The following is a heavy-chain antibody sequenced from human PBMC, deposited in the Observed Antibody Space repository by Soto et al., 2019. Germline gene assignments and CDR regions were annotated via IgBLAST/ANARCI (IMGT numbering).Heavy chain of an antibody. CDR3: ALRYFDWLLPTDFDY. J-gene: IGHJ4*02. Sequence: SETLSLTCAVYGGSFSGYYWSWIRQPPGKGLEWIGEINHSGSTNYNPSLKSRVTISVDTSKNQFSLKLGSVTAADTAVYYCALRYFDWLLPTDFDYWGQGTLVTVSS. CDR2: INHSGST. V-gene: IGHV4-34*01. CDR1: GGSFSGYY. D-gene: IGHD3-9*01.